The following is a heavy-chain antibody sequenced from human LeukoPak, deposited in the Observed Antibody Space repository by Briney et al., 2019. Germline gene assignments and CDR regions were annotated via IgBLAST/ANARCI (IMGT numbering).Heavy chain of an antibody. CDR2: IIPILGIA. CDR1: GGTFSSYA. CDR3: ARGEVGATTYY. Sequence: SVKVSCKASGGTFSSYAISWVRQDPGQGLEWMGRIIPILGIANYAQKFQGRVTITADKSTSTAYMELSSLRSEDTAVNYCARGEVGATTYYWGQGTLVTVSS. J-gene: IGHJ4*02. V-gene: IGHV1-69*04. D-gene: IGHD1-26*01.